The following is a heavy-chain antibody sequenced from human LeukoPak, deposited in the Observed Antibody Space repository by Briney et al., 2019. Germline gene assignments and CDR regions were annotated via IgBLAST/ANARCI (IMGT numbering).Heavy chain of an antibody. CDR3: AKATGSYPSNPFDY. V-gene: IGHV3-23*01. Sequence: PGGSLRLSCAASGFTFSNYAMNWVRQAPGKGLEWVSGISGGGEGTFYADSVKGRFTISRDISKSTLFLQMNSLRVEDTAVYYCAKATGSYPSNPFDYWGQGTLVTASS. J-gene: IGHJ4*02. CDR2: ISGGGEGT. D-gene: IGHD1-26*01. CDR1: GFTFSNYA.